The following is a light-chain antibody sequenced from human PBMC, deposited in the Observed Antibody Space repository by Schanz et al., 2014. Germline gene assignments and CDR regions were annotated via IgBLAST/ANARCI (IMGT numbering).Light chain of an antibody. CDR2: DAS. CDR1: QSVTNN. J-gene: IGKJ4*01. CDR3: LQDGGYPLT. Sequence: EIVMTQSPATLSVSPGERATLSCRASQSVTNNLAWYQQKPGQAPRLLIYDASNRATGIPARFSGSGSGTDFTLTISSLEPEDFATYYCLQDGGYPLTFGGGTKVE. V-gene: IGKV3D-15*01.